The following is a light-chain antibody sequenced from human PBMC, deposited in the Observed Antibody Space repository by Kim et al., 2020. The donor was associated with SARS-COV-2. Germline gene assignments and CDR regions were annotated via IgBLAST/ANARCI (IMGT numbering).Light chain of an antibody. CDR2: AAS. J-gene: IGKJ1*01. CDR1: ENISSC. CDR3: QQADDFPRT. V-gene: IGKV1-12*01. Sequence: ASVEDRESITCGASENISSCIACYQQRPGKAPKLLIYAASSVQSVVPSKVSGSVSGTDFTLTINGLRHADFATYYCQQADDFPRTFCQGTKMDIK.